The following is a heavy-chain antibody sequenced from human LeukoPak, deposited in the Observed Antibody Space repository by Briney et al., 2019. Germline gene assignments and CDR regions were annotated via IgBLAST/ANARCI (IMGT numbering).Heavy chain of an antibody. V-gene: IGHV4-59*01. J-gene: IGHJ3*02. Sequence: SETLSLTCAVSGGSISSYYWSWIRQPPGKGLGWIGYIYYSGSTNYNPSLKSRVTISVDTSKNQFSLKLSSVTAADTAVYYCARVPGGAFDIWGQGTMVTVSS. D-gene: IGHD1-14*01. CDR3: ARVPGGAFDI. CDR1: GGSISSYY. CDR2: IYYSGST.